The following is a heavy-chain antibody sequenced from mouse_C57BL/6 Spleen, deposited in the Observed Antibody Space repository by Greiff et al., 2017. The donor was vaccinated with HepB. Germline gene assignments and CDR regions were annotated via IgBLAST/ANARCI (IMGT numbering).Heavy chain of an antibody. D-gene: IGHD2-4*01. CDR1: GFTFSSYA. V-gene: IGHV5-4*03. J-gene: IGHJ3*01. CDR3: ARADYDYDVWFAY. CDR2: ISDGGSYT. Sequence: GMLVESGGGLVKPGGSLKLSCAASGFTFSSYAMSWVRQTPEKRLEWVATISDGGSYTYYPDNVKGRFTISRDNAKNNLYLQMSHLKSEDTAMYYCARADYDYDVWFAYWGQGTLVTVSA.